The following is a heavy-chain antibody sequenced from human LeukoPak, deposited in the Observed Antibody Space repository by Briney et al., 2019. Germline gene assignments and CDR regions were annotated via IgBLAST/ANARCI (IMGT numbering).Heavy chain of an antibody. J-gene: IGHJ4*02. CDR1: GYTLTELS. V-gene: IGHV1-24*01. CDR3: AKEDGDSGSYYVVGYPDY. D-gene: IGHD1-26*01. CDR2: FDPEDGET. Sequence: ASVKVSCKVSGYTLTELSMHWVRQAPGKGLEWMGGFDPEDGETIYAQKFQGRVTMTEDTSTDTAYMELSSLRSEDTAVYYCAKEDGDSGSYYVVGYPDYWGQGTLVTVSS.